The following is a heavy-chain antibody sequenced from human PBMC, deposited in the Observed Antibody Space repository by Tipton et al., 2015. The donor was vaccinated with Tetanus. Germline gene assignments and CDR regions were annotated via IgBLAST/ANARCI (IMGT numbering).Heavy chain of an antibody. V-gene: IGHV1-69*06. CDR1: GGTFSNYA. CDR3: ARAGGGGFNYGRMRLFYAMDV. J-gene: IGHJ6*02. D-gene: IGHD5-18*01. CDR2: IIPIYGAA. Sequence: QSGAEVKEPGSSVRVSCKASGGTFSNYAINWVRQAPGQGLEWMGGIIPIYGAANYAQKFQGRVTMTADNSMGTAYMDLSSVRSDDTAVYYCARAGGGGFNYGRMRLFYAMDVWGQGTTVTVSS.